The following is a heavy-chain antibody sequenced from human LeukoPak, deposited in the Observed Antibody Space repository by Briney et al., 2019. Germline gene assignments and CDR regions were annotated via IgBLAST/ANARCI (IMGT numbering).Heavy chain of an antibody. CDR3: AREGERYYFDY. Sequence: GGSLRLSCAASGFNFSDYFLTWVRQAPGKGLEWVANIKQDGSEKYYVDSVKGRFTISRDNAKNSLYLQMNSLRAEDTAVYYCAREGERYYFDYWGQGTLVTVSS. J-gene: IGHJ4*02. CDR1: GFNFSDYF. CDR2: IKQDGSEK. V-gene: IGHV3-7*01.